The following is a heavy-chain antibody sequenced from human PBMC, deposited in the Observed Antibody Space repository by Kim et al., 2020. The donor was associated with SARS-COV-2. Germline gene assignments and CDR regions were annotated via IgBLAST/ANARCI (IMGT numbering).Heavy chain of an antibody. J-gene: IGHJ4*02. Sequence: NTKYSQKFQGRVTITRDTSASTAYMELSSLRSEDTAVYYCAREIPGIAVRWGQGTLVTVSS. CDR2: NT. CDR3: AREIPGIAVR. D-gene: IGHD6-19*01. V-gene: IGHV1-3*01.